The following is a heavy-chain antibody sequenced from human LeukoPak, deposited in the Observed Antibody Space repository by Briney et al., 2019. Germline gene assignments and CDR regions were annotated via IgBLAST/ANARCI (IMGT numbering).Heavy chain of an antibody. CDR1: GGSFSGYY. V-gene: IGHV4-59*01. D-gene: IGHD5-24*01. CDR3: ARAGFRAQYYYYYMDV. Sequence: PSETLSLTCAVYGGSFSGYYWSWIRQPPGKGLEWIGYIYYSGSTNYNPSLKSRVTISVDTSKNQFSLKLSSVTAADTAVYYCARAGFRAQYYYYYMDVWGKGTTVTVSS. J-gene: IGHJ6*03. CDR2: IYYSGST.